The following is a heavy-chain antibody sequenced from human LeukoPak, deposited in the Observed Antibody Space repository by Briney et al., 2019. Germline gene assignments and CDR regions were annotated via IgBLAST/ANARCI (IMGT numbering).Heavy chain of an antibody. CDR3: ARVSTGSGNDYLDY. D-gene: IGHD2-15*01. V-gene: IGHV3-7*01. CDR1: GFTFTTYW. J-gene: IGHJ4*02. Sequence: GGSLRLSCAASGFTFTTYWMSWVRQAPGKGLEWVANIKQDGTEKYYVDSVKGRFTISRDNAKNSLYMQMNSLRAEDTAVYYCARVSTGSGNDYLDYWGQGTLVTVSS. CDR2: IKQDGTEK.